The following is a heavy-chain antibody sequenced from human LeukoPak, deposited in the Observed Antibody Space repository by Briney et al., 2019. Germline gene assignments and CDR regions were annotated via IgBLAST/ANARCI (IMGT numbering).Heavy chain of an antibody. D-gene: IGHD3-3*01. CDR2: ISGSGAGT. Sequence: GGSLRLSCAASGFTFSSYAMSWVRQAPGKGLEWASAISGSGAGTYYADSVKGRFTVSRDNSKNTLYLQMTSLGAEDTAVYYCARKRTYYDSWSGFAMDYWGQGALVTVSS. CDR1: GFTFSSYA. CDR3: ARKRTYYDSWSGFAMDY. J-gene: IGHJ4*02. V-gene: IGHV3-23*01.